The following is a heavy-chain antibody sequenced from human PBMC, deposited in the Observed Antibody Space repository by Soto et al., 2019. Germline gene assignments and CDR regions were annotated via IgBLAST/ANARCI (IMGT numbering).Heavy chain of an antibody. D-gene: IGHD2-21*02. J-gene: IGHJ6*02. CDR2: IYSGGST. Sequence: PGGSLRLSCAASGFTVSSNYMSWVRQAPGKGLEWVSVIYSGGSTYYADSVKGRFTISRDNSKNTLYLQMSSLRAEDTAVYYCARGGDTSRFVDGMDVWGQGTTVTVSS. V-gene: IGHV3-66*01. CDR3: ARGGDTSRFVDGMDV. CDR1: GFTVSSNY.